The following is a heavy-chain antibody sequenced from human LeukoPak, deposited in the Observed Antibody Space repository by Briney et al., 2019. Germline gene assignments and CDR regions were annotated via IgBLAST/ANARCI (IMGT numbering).Heavy chain of an antibody. CDR2: IKQDGSEI. D-gene: IGHD3-10*01. CDR1: GFTFGAYW. CDR3: ARDGSPFDH. V-gene: IGHV3-7*01. J-gene: IGHJ4*02. Sequence: PGGSLRLSCAASGFTFGAYWMSWVRQTPGKGLEWVANIKQDGSEIYYVDSVKGRFTISRDNAKNSLYLQVNSLRVEDTAVYYCARDGSPFDHWGQGTLVTVSS.